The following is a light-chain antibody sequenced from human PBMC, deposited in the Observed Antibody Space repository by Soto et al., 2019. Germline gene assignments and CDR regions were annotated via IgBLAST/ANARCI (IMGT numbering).Light chain of an antibody. Sequence: ETVLTQSPGTLSLSPGERVTLSCRASQSVCNRCLAWYQQKPGQSPRLLIYGASTRATGIPDRFSGSGSGTDFTLTISRLEPEDFAVYYCQHYGTTTWTFGQGTKVGIK. J-gene: IGKJ1*01. V-gene: IGKV3-20*01. CDR1: QSVCNRC. CDR2: GAS. CDR3: QHYGTTTWT.